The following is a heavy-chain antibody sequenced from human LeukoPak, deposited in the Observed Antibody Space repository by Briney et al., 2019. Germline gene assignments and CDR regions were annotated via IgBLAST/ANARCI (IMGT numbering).Heavy chain of an antibody. CDR1: GGTFSSCA. V-gene: IGHV1-69*05. CDR2: IIPIFGTA. Sequence: SVKVSCKASGGTFSSCAISWVRQAPGQGLEWMGGIIPIFGTANYAQKFQGRVTITTDESTSTAYMELSSLRSEDTAVYYCARDEDGVGWFDPWGQGTLVTVSS. D-gene: IGHD2-2*01. J-gene: IGHJ5*02. CDR3: ARDEDGVGWFDP.